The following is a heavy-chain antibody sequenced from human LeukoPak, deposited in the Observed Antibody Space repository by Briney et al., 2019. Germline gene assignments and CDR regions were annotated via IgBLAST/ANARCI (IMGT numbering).Heavy chain of an antibody. V-gene: IGHV4-39*01. J-gene: IGHJ5*02. CDR2: IYYSGST. CDR3: ARNRWLYRNTNNWFDP. Sequence: PSETLSLTCTVSGGSISSSSYYWGWIRQPPGKGLEWIGSIYYSGSTYYNPSLKSRVTISVDTSKNQFSLKLSSVTAADTAVYYCARNRWLYRNTNNWFDPWGQGTLVTVSS. CDR1: GGSISSSSYY. D-gene: IGHD3-22*01.